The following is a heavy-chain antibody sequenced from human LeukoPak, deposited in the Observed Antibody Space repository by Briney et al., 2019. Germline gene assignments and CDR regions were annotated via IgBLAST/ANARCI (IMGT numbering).Heavy chain of an antibody. V-gene: IGHV1-69*13. D-gene: IGHD4-17*01. CDR2: IIPIFGTV. J-gene: IGHJ6*02. CDR1: GGTFSSYA. CDR3: ARDLNTEDGMDV. Sequence: GASVKVSCKASGGTFSSYAISWVRQAPGQGLEWMGGIIPIFGTVNYAQKFQGRVTITADESTSTAYMELSSLRSEDTAVYYCARDLNTEDGMDVWGQGTTVTVSS.